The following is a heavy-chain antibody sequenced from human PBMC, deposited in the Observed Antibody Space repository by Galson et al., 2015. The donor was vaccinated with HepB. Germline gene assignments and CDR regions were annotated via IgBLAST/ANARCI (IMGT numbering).Heavy chain of an antibody. CDR1: GFTFSNAW. CDR3: TTDPNSNYWGVNY. CDR2: IKSKTDGGTT. Sequence: SLRLSCAASGFTFSNAWMSWVRQAPGKGLEWVGRIKSKTDGGTTDYAAPVKGRFTISRDDSKNTLYLQMNSLKTEDTAVYYCTTDPNSNYWGVNYWGQGTLVTVSS. V-gene: IGHV3-15*01. D-gene: IGHD4-11*01. J-gene: IGHJ4*02.